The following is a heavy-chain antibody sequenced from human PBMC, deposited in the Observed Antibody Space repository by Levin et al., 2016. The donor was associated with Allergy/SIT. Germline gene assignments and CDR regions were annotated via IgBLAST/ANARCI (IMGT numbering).Heavy chain of an antibody. CDR2: IYWDDDK. J-gene: IGHJ4*02. V-gene: IGHV2-5*02. D-gene: IGHD3-3*01. CDR3: AHTYYDFWSGYVYYFDY. CDR1: GFSLSTSGVG. Sequence: SGPTLVKPTQTLTLTCTFSGFSLSTSGVGVGWIRQPPGKALEWLALIYWDDDKRYSPSLKSRLTITKDTSKNQVVLTMTNMDPVDTATYYCAHTYYDFWSGYVYYFDYWGQGTLVTVSS.